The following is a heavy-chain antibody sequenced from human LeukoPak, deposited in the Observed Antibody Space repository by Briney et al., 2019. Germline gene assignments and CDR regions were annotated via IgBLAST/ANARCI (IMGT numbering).Heavy chain of an antibody. CDR1: GGSISSYY. CDR3: ARDRVPRY. D-gene: IGHD1-1*01. J-gene: IGHJ4*02. Sequence: SETLSLTCTASGGSISSYYWSWIRQPPGKGLEWIGYIYYSGSTNYNPSLKSRVTISVDTSKNQFSLKLSSVTAADTAVYYCARDRVPRYWGQGTLVTVSS. V-gene: IGHV4-59*01. CDR2: IYYSGST.